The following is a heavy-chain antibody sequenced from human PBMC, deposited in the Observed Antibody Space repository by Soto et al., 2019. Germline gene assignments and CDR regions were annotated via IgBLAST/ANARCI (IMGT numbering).Heavy chain of an antibody. D-gene: IGHD3-3*01. CDR3: VRDHHDYDFWSGNPRGYFDL. CDR2: INDDGSRT. Sequence: GFTLSNFWMHWVRQVPGKGLVWVSRINDDGSRTKYADSVEGRLTISRDTAKNTLYLQMDSLRVEDTAVYYCVRDHHDYDFWSGNPRGYFDLWGRGTLVTVS. J-gene: IGHJ2*01. CDR1: GFTLSNFW. V-gene: IGHV3-74*01.